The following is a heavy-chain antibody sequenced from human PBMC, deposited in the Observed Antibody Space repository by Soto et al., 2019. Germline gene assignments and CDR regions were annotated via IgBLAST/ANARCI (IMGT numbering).Heavy chain of an antibody. CDR1: GGTFSSYA. CDR2: IIPIFGTA. D-gene: IGHD3-22*01. V-gene: IGHV1-69*13. Sequence: EASVKVSCKASGGTFSSYAISWVRQAPGQGLEWMGGIIPIFGTANYAQKFQGRVTITADESTSTAYMELSSLRSEDTAVYYCDLYDSSGYSNDAFDIWGQGTMVTV. J-gene: IGHJ3*02. CDR3: DLYDSSGYSNDAFDI.